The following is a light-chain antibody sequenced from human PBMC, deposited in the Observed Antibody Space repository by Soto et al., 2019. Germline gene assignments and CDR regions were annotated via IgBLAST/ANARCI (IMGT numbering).Light chain of an antibody. Sequence: QSALTQPRSVSGSPGQSVTISCTGTSNDVGGYNFVSWYQQPPGKVPKLIIYDVSIRPSGVPDRFSGSKSGITACLTISGLQAEDEADYYCCSYVGSDSSFVFGSGTKVTVL. J-gene: IGLJ1*01. V-gene: IGLV2-11*01. CDR3: CSYVGSDSSFV. CDR1: SNDVGGYNF. CDR2: DVS.